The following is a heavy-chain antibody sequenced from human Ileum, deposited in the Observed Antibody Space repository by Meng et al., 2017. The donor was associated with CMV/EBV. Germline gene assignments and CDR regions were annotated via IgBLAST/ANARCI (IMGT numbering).Heavy chain of an antibody. Sequence: GGSLRLSCAASGFTFSSNAMSWVRQAPGKGLEWVSAISYSGDTTSYADSVKGRVTISRDNAKNSLSLQMNSLRAEDTAVYYCARDPGLDNSGNSWATFDYWGQGALVTVSS. D-gene: IGHD1-26*01. CDR2: ISYSGDTT. V-gene: IGHV3-23*01. J-gene: IGHJ4*02. CDR3: ARDPGLDNSGNSWATFDY. CDR1: GFTFSSNA.